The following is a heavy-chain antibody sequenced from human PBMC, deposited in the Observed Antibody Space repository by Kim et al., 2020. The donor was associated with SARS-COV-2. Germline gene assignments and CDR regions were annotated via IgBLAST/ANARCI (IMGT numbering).Heavy chain of an antibody. V-gene: IGHV3-11*05. CDR3: ARDQSIIAAAGTVDY. CDR2: ISSSSSYT. J-gene: IGHJ4*02. D-gene: IGHD6-13*01. Sequence: GGSLRLSCAASGFTFSDYYMSWIRQAPGKGLEWVSYISSSSSYTNYADSVKGRFTISRDNAKNSLYLQMNSLRAEDTAVYYCARDQSIIAAAGTVDYWGQGTLVTVSS. CDR1: GFTFSDYY.